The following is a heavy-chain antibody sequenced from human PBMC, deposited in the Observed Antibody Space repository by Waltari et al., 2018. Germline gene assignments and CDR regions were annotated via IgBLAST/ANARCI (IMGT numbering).Heavy chain of an antibody. CDR3: ARRVAAAGPGGYYYYYMDV. CDR2: IYYSGST. Sequence: QLQLQESGPGLVKPSETLSLTCTVSGGSISSSSYYWGWIRQPPGKGLEWIGSIYYSGSTYYNPSLKSRVTISVDTSKNQCSLKLSSVTAADTAVYYCARRVAAAGPGGYYYYYMDVWGKGTTVTVSS. CDR1: GGSISSSSYY. D-gene: IGHD6-13*01. J-gene: IGHJ6*03. V-gene: IGHV4-39*01.